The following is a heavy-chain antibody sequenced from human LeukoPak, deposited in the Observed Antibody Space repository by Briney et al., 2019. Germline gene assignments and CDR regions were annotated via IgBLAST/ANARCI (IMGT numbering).Heavy chain of an antibody. CDR3: ALSGYDDNHFDY. V-gene: IGHV4-30-4*01. CDR2: IYYSGST. J-gene: IGHJ4*02. D-gene: IGHD5-12*01. Sequence: NASETLSLTCTVSGGSISSGDYYWSWIRQPPGKGLEWIGYIYYSGSTYYNPSLKSRVTISVDTSKNQFSLKLSSVTAADTAVYYCALSGYDDNHFDYWGQGTLVTVSS. CDR1: GGSISSGDYY.